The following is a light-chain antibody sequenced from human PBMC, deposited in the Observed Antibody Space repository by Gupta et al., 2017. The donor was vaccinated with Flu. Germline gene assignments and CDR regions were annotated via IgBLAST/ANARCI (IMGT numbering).Light chain of an antibody. CDR2: RVP. V-gene: IGKV3-15*01. J-gene: IGKJ2*01. Sequence: EIVLTQSPATLSVSPGETATLSCRASQSVGGDLAWYQHKPGLAPRLLIHRVPTRATGTPARFSGSGSGTDFTLTISSLQSEDVAVYYCHQYNNWKTFGQGTNLEIK. CDR1: QSVGGD. CDR3: HQYNNWKT.